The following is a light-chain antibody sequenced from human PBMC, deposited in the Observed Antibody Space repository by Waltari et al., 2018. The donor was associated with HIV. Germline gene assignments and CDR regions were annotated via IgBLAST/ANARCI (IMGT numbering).Light chain of an antibody. CDR3: CSYTTSDTWV. CDR2: DGN. J-gene: IGLJ3*02. V-gene: IGLV2-14*03. Sequence: QSALTQPASVSGSPGQSITVSCSGTENDLGSYNYVSWFQHHADKPPQLIIFDGNKRPSGVSDRFSASKSGRTASLTIFGLQPDDEGDYFCCSYTTSDTWVFGGGTRVTVL. CDR1: ENDLGSYNY.